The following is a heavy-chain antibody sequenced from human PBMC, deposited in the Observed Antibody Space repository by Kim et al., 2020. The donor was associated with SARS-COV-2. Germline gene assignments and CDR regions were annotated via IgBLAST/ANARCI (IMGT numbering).Heavy chain of an antibody. CDR2: ISSSSSYI. V-gene: IGHV3-21*01. Sequence: GGSLRLSCAASGFTFSSYSMNWVRQAPGKGLEWVSSISSSSSYIYYADSVKGRFTISRDNAKNSLYLQMNSLRAEDTAVYYCARYCSSTSCYRPPPYYYYGMDVWGQGTTVTVSS. D-gene: IGHD2-2*01. CDR3: ARYCSSTSCYRPPPYYYYGMDV. CDR1: GFTFSSYS. J-gene: IGHJ6*02.